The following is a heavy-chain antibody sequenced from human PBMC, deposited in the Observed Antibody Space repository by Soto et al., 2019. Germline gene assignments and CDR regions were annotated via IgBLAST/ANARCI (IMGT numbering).Heavy chain of an antibody. Sequence: QVQLVQSGAEGRKPGASVKVSCKASGYTFTGQYLHWARQAPGEGLQWMGWINPSSGGTRYSQYLERWVTMTRDTSISMAYMEMSSLPSHDTAIYYCERDLSTSSLGGSFDRCGVGTMVAVSS. CDR3: ERDLSTSSLGGSFDR. J-gene: IGHJ3*01. CDR2: INPSSGGT. CDR1: GYTFTGQY. V-gene: IGHV1-2*04. D-gene: IGHD3-16*01.